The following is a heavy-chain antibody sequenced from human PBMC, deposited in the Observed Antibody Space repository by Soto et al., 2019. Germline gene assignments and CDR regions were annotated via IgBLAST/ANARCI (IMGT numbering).Heavy chain of an antibody. V-gene: IGHV1-46*01. J-gene: IGHJ6*02. CDR1: GYSFTNYY. D-gene: IGHD3-9*01. CDR3: ARDRGVLRYFDWSPQPYYYYGMDV. Sequence: ASVKVSCKASGYSFTNYYMHWVRQAPGQGFEWMGIIHPSGGSTNYAQKFRGRVTMTRDTSTSTVYMELSSLRSDDTAVYYCARDRGVLRYFDWSPQPYYYYGMDVWGQGTSVTVSS. CDR2: IHPSGGST.